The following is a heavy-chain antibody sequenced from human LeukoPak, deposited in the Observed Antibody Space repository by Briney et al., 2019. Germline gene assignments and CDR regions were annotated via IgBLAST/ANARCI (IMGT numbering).Heavy chain of an antibody. Sequence: ASVKVSCKASGYTFGAYYMYWVRQAPGQGLEWMGWINPNSGGTNYAQKFQGRVTMTRDTSISTAYMELSRLRSDDTAVYYCARDTPRPVPRGFEYWGQGTLVTVSS. CDR1: GYTFGAYY. CDR3: ARDTPRPVPRGFEY. CDR2: INPNSGGT. V-gene: IGHV1-2*02. J-gene: IGHJ4*02.